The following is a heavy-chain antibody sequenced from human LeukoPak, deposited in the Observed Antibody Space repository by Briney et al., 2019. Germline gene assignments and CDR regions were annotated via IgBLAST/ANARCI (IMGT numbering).Heavy chain of an antibody. CDR2: ISGSGITT. D-gene: IGHD1-26*01. Sequence: GGPLRLSCAASGFTFSGYTMNWVRQAPGKGPEWVSSISGSGITTNYADSVKGRFTISRDNAKNSLYLQMNSLKVEDTAVYYCATEGIVGGGAHFDYWGQGTLVTVSS. CDR3: ATEGIVGGGAHFDY. V-gene: IGHV3-23*01. J-gene: IGHJ4*02. CDR1: GFTFSGYT.